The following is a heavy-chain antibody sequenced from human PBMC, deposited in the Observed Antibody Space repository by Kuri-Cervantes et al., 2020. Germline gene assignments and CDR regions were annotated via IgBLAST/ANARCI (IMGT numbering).Heavy chain of an antibody. J-gene: IGHJ4*02. D-gene: IGHD3-3*01. CDR2: ISYDGSNK. V-gene: IGHV3-30*01. CDR3: ARVKDLYDFWSGYLIDY. CDR1: GFTFSSYA. Sequence: GGSLRLSCAASGFTFSSYAMHWVRQAPGKGLEWVAVISYDGSNKYYADSVKGRFTISRDNSKNTLYLQMNSLRAEDTAVYYCARVKDLYDFWSGYLIDYWGQGTLVTVSS.